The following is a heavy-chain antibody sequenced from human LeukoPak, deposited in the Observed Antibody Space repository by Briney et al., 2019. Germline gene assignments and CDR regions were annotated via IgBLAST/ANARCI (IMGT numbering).Heavy chain of an antibody. CDR2: SDPEDGER. CDR3: VTGFTTMAVDYFDY. V-gene: IGHV1-24*01. J-gene: IGHJ4*02. Sequence: GGSVTVSCTVSGETLSDLSIHWLRQPPGKGLEWLGGSDPEDGERIYAQMFQGRVTMTEDTSIDTAYMELSSLRSEDTAVYYCVTGFTTMAVDYFDYWGQGTLVTVSP. D-gene: IGHD5-18*01. CDR1: GETLSDLS.